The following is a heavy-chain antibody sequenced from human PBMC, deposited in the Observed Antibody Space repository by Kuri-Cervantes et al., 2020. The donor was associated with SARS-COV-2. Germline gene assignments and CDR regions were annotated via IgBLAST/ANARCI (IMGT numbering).Heavy chain of an antibody. Sequence: LSLTCAASGFTFSSYWMHWVRQAPGKGLVWVSRINSDGSSTSYADSVKGRFTISRDNAKNTLYLQMNSLRAEDTAVYYCARFGAAAAVSYYGMDVWGQGTTVTVSS. J-gene: IGHJ6*02. CDR3: ARFGAAAAVSYYGMDV. V-gene: IGHV3-74*01. CDR1: GFTFSSYW. D-gene: IGHD6-13*01. CDR2: INSDGSST.